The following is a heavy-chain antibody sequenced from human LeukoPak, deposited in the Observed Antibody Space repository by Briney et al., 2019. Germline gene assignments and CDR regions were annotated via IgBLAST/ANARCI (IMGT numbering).Heavy chain of an antibody. CDR1: GFTVISNY. D-gene: IGHD3-16*01. Sequence: GGSLRLSCAASGFTVISNYMSWVRQAPGKGLEWVSIIYSGGSTYYADSVKGRFTISRDNSKKTLYLQMNSLRAEDTAVYYCARDRGILPYGMDVWGQGTTVTVSS. J-gene: IGHJ6*02. CDR2: IYSGGST. CDR3: ARDRGILPYGMDV. V-gene: IGHV3-66*01.